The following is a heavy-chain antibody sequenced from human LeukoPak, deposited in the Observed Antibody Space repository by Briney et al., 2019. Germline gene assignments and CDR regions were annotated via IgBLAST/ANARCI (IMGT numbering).Heavy chain of an antibody. CDR3: AKVAHYYGSGSYYEYYFDY. J-gene: IGHJ4*02. V-gene: IGHV3-23*01. Sequence: GGSLRLSCAPSGFTFSSYAMSWVRQAPGKGLEWVSAISGSGGSTYYADSVKGRFTISRDNSKNTLYLQMNSLRAEDTAVYYCAKVAHYYGSGSYYEYYFDYWGQGTLVTVSS. CDR2: ISGSGGST. D-gene: IGHD3-10*01. CDR1: GFTFSSYA.